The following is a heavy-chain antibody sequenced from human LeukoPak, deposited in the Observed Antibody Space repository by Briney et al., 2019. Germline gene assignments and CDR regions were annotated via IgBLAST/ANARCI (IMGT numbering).Heavy chain of an antibody. CDR3: ARKTDRLGAVGRDRYFDL. J-gene: IGHJ2*01. CDR2: ISVNGGAM. D-gene: IGHD6-13*01. V-gene: IGHV3-48*03. CDR1: GFTFSGYE. Sequence: GGSLRLSCTASGFTFSGYEMTWVRQAPGKGLEWMSYISVNGGAMHYADSVRGQFTTSRDDAKNSLYLHMNSLRVEDTAIYYCARKTDRLGAVGRDRYFDLWGRGTLITVSS.